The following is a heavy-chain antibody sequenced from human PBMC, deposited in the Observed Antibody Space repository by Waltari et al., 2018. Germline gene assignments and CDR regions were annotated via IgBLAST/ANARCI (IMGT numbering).Heavy chain of an antibody. Sequence: QLQLQESGPGLVRPSGTLSLIFAVSGDSMGRHDCWSWVRQPPEKGLEWKGQVRGDGRTNYNPSFASRVIISLDTSTHHFALEMTSATAADTALYYCARDRGRGLYLDTWGQGILVTVAP. V-gene: IGHV4-4*02. D-gene: IGHD2-15*01. J-gene: IGHJ4*02. CDR3: ARDRGRGLYLDT. CDR1: GDSMGRHDC. CDR2: VRGDGRT.